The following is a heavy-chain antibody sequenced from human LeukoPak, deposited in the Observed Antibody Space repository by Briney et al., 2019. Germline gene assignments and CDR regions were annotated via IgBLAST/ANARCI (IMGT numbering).Heavy chain of an antibody. CDR3: ARDSESSSWYGNFQH. V-gene: IGHV3-30-3*01. D-gene: IGHD6-13*01. J-gene: IGHJ1*01. CDR2: ISYDGSNK. CDR1: GFTFSSYA. Sequence: GGSLRLSCAASGFTFSSYAMHWVRQAPGKGLEWVAVISYDGSNKYYADSVKGRFTISRDNSKNTLYLQMNSLRAEDTAVYYCARDSESSSWYGNFQHWGQGTLVTVSS.